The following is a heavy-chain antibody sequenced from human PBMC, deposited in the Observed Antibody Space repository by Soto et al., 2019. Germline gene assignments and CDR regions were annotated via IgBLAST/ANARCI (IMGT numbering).Heavy chain of an antibody. V-gene: IGHV3-15*07. Sequence: PGGSLRLSCAASGFTFSNAWMNWVRQAPGKGLEWVGRIKSKTDGGTTDYAAPVKGRFTISRDDSKNTLYLQMNSLKTEDTAVYYCTTDSSSAGGSIFAGGALFDMAAGGHGIPFPVS. CDR2: IKSKTDGGTT. D-gene: IGHD1-26*01. J-gene: IGHJ4*03. CDR3: TTDSSSAGGSIFAGGALFDMAA. CDR1: GFTFSNAW.